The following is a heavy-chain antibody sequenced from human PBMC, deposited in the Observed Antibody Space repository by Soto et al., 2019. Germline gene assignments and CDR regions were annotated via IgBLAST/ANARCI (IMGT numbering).Heavy chain of an antibody. CDR1: GYTFTSYG. D-gene: IGHD2-2*01. CDR2: ISAYNGNT. Sequence: ASVKVSCKASGYTFTSYGISWGRQAPGQGLEWMGWISAYNGNTNYAQKLQGRVTMTTDTSMSTAYMELRSLRSDDTAVYYCARDRSRVSRSVYYYYGMDVWGQGTTVTVSS. CDR3: ARDRSRVSRSVYYYYGMDV. V-gene: IGHV1-18*04. J-gene: IGHJ6*02.